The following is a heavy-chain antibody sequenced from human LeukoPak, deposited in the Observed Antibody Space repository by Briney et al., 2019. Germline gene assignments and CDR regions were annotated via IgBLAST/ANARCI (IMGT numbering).Heavy chain of an antibody. Sequence: GGSLRLSCAASGITVSNIYMAWVRQAPGKGLEWVSIIYGGGNTNHGDSVKGRFITSRDNSKNTLYLQMNSLRAEDTAVYYCARDLMGTTIYFDYWGQGTLVTVSS. V-gene: IGHV3-53*05. CDR2: IYGGGNT. CDR3: ARDLMGTTIYFDY. J-gene: IGHJ4*02. D-gene: IGHD4-17*01. CDR1: GITVSNIY.